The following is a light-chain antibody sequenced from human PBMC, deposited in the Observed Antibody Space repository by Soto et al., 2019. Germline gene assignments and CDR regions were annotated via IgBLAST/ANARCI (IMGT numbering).Light chain of an antibody. CDR1: QSISNH. V-gene: IGKV3-15*01. CDR2: GAS. Sequence: EIVMTQSPATLSVSPGEGATLSCRASQSISNHLAWFQQKPGQAPRLLITGASTRVTGIPAGFSGSGSGTEFSLSIRILQSEDFVVYYCQQYHGWPWTFGQGTKLEIK. J-gene: IGKJ1*01. CDR3: QQYHGWPWT.